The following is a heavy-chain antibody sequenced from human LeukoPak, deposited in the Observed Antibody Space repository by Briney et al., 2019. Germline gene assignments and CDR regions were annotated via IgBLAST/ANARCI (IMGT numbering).Heavy chain of an antibody. J-gene: IGHJ4*02. CDR3: AKDLRHSSSWFASPGVGDY. Sequence: HSGGSLRLSCAASGFTFSSYGMHWVRQAPGKGLEWMAFIRYDGSNKYYADSVKGRFTISRDNSKNTLYLQVNSLRAEDTAVFYCAKDLRHSSSWFASPGVGDYWGQGTLVTVSS. CDR1: GFTFSSYG. D-gene: IGHD6-13*01. CDR2: IRYDGSNK. V-gene: IGHV3-30*02.